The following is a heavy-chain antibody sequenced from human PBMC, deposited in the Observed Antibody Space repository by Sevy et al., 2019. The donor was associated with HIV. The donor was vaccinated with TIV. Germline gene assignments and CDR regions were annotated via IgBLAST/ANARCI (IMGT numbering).Heavy chain of an antibody. V-gene: IGHV3-7*01. Sequence: GGSLRLSCAASGFTFSRNWMTWVRQAPGQGLEWVANIKQDGSEKYYVDSVKGRFIISRDNAKNSLYLQMNSLRADETALYYCARDSGSTWQAYNWFDPWGQGTLVTVSS. CDR1: GFTFSRNW. CDR3: ARDSGSTWQAYNWFDP. D-gene: IGHD6-13*01. CDR2: IKQDGSEK. J-gene: IGHJ5*02.